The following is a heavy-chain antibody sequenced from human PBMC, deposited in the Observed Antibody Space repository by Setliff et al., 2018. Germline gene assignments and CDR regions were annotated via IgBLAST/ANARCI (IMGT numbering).Heavy chain of an antibody. CDR1: GGSISGSHYS. CDR2: VYYSGYT. V-gene: IGHV4-39*07. D-gene: IGHD3-10*01. J-gene: IGHJ1*01. CDR3: GRVDFTMIQGVVGH. Sequence: SETLSLTCSVSGGSISGSHYSWGWIRQAPGKGMEWIGSVYYSGYTYSKPSLQSRVSMSVDASKNQFSLKLASVTAADTAVYYCGRVDFTMIQGVVGHWGQGTLVTVSS.